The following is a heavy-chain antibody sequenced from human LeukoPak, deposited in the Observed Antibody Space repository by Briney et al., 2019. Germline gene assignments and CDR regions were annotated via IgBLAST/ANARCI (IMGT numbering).Heavy chain of an antibody. CDR2: IIPIFGTA. J-gene: IGHJ3*02. CDR1: GGTFSSYA. Sequence: ASVKVSCKACGGTFSSYAISWVRQAPGQGLEWMGGIIPIFGTANYAQKFQGRVTITADESTSTAYMELSSLRSEDTAVYYCARVPEYCSSTSCYIYAFYIWGQGTMVTVSS. D-gene: IGHD2-2*02. V-gene: IGHV1-69*13. CDR3: ARVPEYCSSTSCYIYAFYI.